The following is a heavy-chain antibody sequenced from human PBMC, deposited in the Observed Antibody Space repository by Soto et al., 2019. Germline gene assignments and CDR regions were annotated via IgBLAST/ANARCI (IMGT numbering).Heavy chain of an antibody. CDR1: GFTFSSYA. V-gene: IGHV3-30-3*01. D-gene: IGHD6-19*01. J-gene: IGHJ4*02. CDR3: ARGLIAVAGTFDY. Sequence: QVQLVESGGGVVQPGRSLRLSCAASGFTFSSYAMHWVRQAPGKGLEWVAVISYDGSNKYYADSVKGRFTISRDNSKNTLYLQMNSLRAEDTAVYYCARGLIAVAGTFDYWGQGTLVTVSS. CDR2: ISYDGSNK.